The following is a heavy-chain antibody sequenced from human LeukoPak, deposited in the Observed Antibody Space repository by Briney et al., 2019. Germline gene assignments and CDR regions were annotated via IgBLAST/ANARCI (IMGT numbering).Heavy chain of an antibody. CDR1: GFTFSSYA. J-gene: IGHJ4*02. D-gene: IGHD2-2*01. CDR3: AKDAGVLPAHYLDY. CDR2: TGSTGVST. Sequence: GGSLRLSCAASGFTFSSYAMNWVRQAPGKGLEWVSGTGSTGVSTFYADSVKGRFTVSRDNSKNTLSLQMNSLRAEDTAVYYCAKDAGVLPAHYLDYSGPRTLVTAS. V-gene: IGHV3-23*01.